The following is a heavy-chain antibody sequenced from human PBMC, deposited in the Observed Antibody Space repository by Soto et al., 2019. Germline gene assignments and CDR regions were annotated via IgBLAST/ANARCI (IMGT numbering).Heavy chain of an antibody. Sequence: QVQLQESGPGLVKPSETLSLTCTVSGGSISSYYWSWIRQPPGKGLEWIGYIYYSGSTNYTPSLKSRVTISVDTSKNQFSLKLSSVTAADTAVYYCARGGGYDPRLFDYWGQGTLVTVSS. CDR2: IYYSGST. V-gene: IGHV4-59*01. CDR3: ARGGGYDPRLFDY. D-gene: IGHD5-12*01. CDR1: GGSISSYY. J-gene: IGHJ4*02.